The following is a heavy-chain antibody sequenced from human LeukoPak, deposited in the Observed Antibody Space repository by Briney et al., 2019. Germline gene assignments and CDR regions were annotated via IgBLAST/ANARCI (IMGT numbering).Heavy chain of an antibody. CDR2: ISTYNGNT. CDR3: ARVLSYYDTSGYRGAFDY. J-gene: IGHJ4*02. CDR1: GYIFTTYG. V-gene: IGHV1-18*01. D-gene: IGHD3-22*01. Sequence: ASVKVSCKASGYIFTTYGISWVRQAPGQGLEWMGWISTYNGNTNYAQKIQGRVTMTTDTSTSTAYMELRSLRSDDTAVYYCARVLSYYDTSGYRGAFDYWGQGILVTVSS.